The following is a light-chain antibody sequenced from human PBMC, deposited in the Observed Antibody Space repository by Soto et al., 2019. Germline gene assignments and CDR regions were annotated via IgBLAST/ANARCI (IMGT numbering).Light chain of an antibody. J-gene: IGKJ1*01. V-gene: IGKV3-20*01. CDR3: QRYGTSTT. CDR2: GAS. Sequence: EIALTQSPGTLSLSPGERATLSCRASQSVPNSYLAWYQQKPGQSPRLLIYGASSRAAGIPVRFSGSGSGTDFTLTISRLEPEDFAVDYCQRYGTSTTFGQGTKVEIK. CDR1: QSVPNSY.